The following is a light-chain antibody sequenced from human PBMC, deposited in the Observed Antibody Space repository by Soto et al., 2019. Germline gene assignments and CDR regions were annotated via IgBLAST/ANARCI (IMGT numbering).Light chain of an antibody. CDR3: SSYAGSNYLL. V-gene: IGLV2-8*01. Sequence: QSALTQPPSASGSPGQSVTISCTGTSTDVGGYNYVSWYQQHPGKPPKLMIYEVLKRPSGVPDRFSGSKSGNTASLTVSGLQADDAADYYGSSYAGSNYLLFGGGTKLTVL. CDR1: STDVGGYNY. J-gene: IGLJ2*01. CDR2: EVL.